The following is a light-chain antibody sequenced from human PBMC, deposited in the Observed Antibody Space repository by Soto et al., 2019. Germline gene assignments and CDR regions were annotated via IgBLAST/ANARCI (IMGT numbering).Light chain of an antibody. CDR2: EVS. J-gene: IGLJ1*01. CDR1: SSDVGGYNY. CDR3: SSYTSSSTPWV. V-gene: IGLV2-14*01. Sequence: QSVLTQPACVSGSPGQSITISCTGTSSDVGGYNYVSWYQQHPGKAPKLMIYEVSNRPSGVSNRFSGSKSGNTASLTISGLQAEDEADYYCSSYTSSSTPWVFGTGTKVTVL.